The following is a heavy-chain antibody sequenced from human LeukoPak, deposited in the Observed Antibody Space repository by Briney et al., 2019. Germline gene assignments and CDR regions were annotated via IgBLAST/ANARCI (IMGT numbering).Heavy chain of an antibody. D-gene: IGHD1-7*01. V-gene: IGHV3-23*01. Sequence: GGSETLFCAASGFSYSSLDVNWVRQAPGKGLEWVSSISGSGDNTYYADSVKGRFTISRDNSKNTLYLQMNSLRAEDTAVYHCARDRGTTRGGGLDYWARGPWATVPS. CDR2: ISGSGDNT. CDR3: ARDRGTTRGGGLDY. CDR1: GFSYSSLD. J-gene: IGHJ4*02.